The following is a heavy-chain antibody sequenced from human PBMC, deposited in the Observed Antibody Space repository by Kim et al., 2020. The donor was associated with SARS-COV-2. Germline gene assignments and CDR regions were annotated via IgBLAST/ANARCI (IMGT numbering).Heavy chain of an antibody. D-gene: IGHD2-21*01. CDR1: GFTFSSYE. V-gene: IGHV3-48*03. CDR2: ISSSGSTI. J-gene: IGHJ5*02. CDR3: ARDRETLWWTGFDP. Sequence: GGSLRLSCAASGFTFSSYEMNWVRQAPGKGLEWVSYISSSGSTIYYADSVKGRFTISRDNAKNSLYLQMNSLRAEDTAVYYCARDRETLWWTGFDPWGQGTLVTVSS.